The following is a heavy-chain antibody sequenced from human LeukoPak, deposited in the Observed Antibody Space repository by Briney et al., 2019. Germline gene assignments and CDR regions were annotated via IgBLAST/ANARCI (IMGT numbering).Heavy chain of an antibody. CDR3: AKDHSADGWPTFEY. D-gene: IGHD5-24*01. V-gene: IGHV3-23*01. CDR1: GFGVHTFA. J-gene: IGHJ4*02. CDR2: ITKYDGRL. Sequence: GGSLRLSCAVSGFGVHTFAMSWVRQAPGKGLEWLASITKYDGRLYYADSVRGRFTISRDTSQNELYLQMNSLRVDDWAIYYCAKDHSADGWPTFEYWGRGTLVTVSS.